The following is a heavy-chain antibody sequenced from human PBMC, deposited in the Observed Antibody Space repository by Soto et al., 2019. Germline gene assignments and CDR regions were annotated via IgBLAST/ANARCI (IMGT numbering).Heavy chain of an antibody. CDR2: IYYRGNA. CDR3: ARLEGLAAISYYFDF. J-gene: IGHJ4*02. CDR1: DDSINSDKYY. Sequence: SETLSLTCSVSDDSINSDKYYWGRIRQPPGKGLEWIGSIYYRGNAYYNPSLQTRVTISLDKSKSQFSLKLNSVTAADSAVYFCARLEGLAAISYYFDFWGPGALVTVSS. V-gene: IGHV4-39*01. D-gene: IGHD3-9*01.